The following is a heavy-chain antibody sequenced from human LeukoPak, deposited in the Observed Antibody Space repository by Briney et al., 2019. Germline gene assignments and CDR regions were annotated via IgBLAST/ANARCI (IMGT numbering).Heavy chain of an antibody. Sequence: QPGGSLRLSCAASGFTVSINYMSWVRQAPGKGLEWVSVIYSGGSTYYADSVKGRFTISRDDSKNTLYLQMNSLRAEDTAVYYCAKGPPYSSAQYIDYWGQGTLVTVSS. CDR1: GFTVSINY. CDR3: AKGPPYSSAQYIDY. J-gene: IGHJ4*02. V-gene: IGHV3-53*05. CDR2: IYSGGST. D-gene: IGHD6-25*01.